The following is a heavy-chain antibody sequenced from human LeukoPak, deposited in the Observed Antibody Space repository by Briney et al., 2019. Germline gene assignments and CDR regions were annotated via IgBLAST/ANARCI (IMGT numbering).Heavy chain of an antibody. D-gene: IGHD6-19*01. J-gene: IGHJ4*02. Sequence: GRSLRLSCAASGFTFSSYAMHWVRQAPGEGLEWVAVISYDGSNKYYADSVKGRFTISRDNSKNTLYLQMNSLRAEDTAVYYCARDPVAGPDYWGQGTLVTVSS. CDR2: ISYDGSNK. CDR1: GFTFSSYA. CDR3: ARDPVAGPDY. V-gene: IGHV3-30-3*01.